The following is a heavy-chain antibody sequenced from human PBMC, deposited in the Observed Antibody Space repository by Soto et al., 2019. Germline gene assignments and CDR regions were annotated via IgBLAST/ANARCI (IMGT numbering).Heavy chain of an antibody. V-gene: IGHV3-66*01. CDR3: ASDVGV. J-gene: IGHJ6*04. CDR2: IYSGGST. Sequence: EVQLVESGGGLVQPGGSLRLSCAASGFTVSNNYMSWVRQAPGKGLEWVSVIYSGGSTYYADSVKGSFSISRDNSKNTLYLLLNSLRAEETAVYYCASDVGVWGRGTTGTVSS. CDR1: GFTVSNNY.